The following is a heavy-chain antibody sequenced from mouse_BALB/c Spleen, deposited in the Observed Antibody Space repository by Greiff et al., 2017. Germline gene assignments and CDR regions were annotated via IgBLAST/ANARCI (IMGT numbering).Heavy chain of an antibody. CDR1: GFNIKDTY. CDR3: ARPNWDVGGFAY. Sequence: VQLQQSGAELVKPGASVKLSCTASGFNIKDTYMHWVKQRPEQGLEWIGRIDPANGNTKYDPKFQGKATITADTSSNTAYLQLSSLTSEDTAVYCCARPNWDVGGFAYWGQGTLVTVSA. V-gene: IGHV14-3*02. J-gene: IGHJ3*01. CDR2: IDPANGNT. D-gene: IGHD4-1*01.